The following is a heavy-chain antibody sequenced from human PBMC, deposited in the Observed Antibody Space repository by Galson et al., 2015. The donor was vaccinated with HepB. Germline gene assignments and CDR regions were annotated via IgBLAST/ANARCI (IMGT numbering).Heavy chain of an antibody. V-gene: IGHV3-15*01. CDR1: GFTFSNAW. CDR2: IKSKTDGGTT. CDR3: TGFDWLLSNFDY. D-gene: IGHD3-9*01. J-gene: IGHJ4*02. Sequence: SLRLSCAASGFTFSNAWMSWVRQAPGKGLEWVGRIKSKTDGGTTDYAAPVKGRFTISRDDSKNTLYLQMNSLKTEDTAVYYCTGFDWLLSNFDYWGQGTLVTVSS.